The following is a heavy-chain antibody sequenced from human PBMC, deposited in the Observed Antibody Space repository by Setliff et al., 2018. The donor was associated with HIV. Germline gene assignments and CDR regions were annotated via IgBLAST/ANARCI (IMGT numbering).Heavy chain of an antibody. V-gene: IGHV3-7*03. CDR3: NTVDDPILTGH. CDR1: GFTFNYFW. CDR2: IKQDGSEK. D-gene: IGHD3-9*01. J-gene: IGHJ4*02. Sequence: RLSCAASGFTFNYFWMSWVRQAPGKGLEWVANIKQDGSEKNYVDSVKGRFTISRDTAKNSLYLQMNSLKTEDTAVYYCNTVDDPILTGHWGQGTLVTVSS.